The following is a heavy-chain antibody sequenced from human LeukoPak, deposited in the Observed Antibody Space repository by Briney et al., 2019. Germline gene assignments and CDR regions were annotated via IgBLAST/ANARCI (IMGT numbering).Heavy chain of an antibody. CDR3: ARTPYYYVDY. J-gene: IGHJ4*02. V-gene: IGHV4-34*01. CDR1: GGSFSGYY. Sequence: KASETLSLTCAVYGGSFSGYYWSWIRQPPGKGLEWIGEINHSGSTNYNPSLKSRVTISVDTSKNQFSLKLSSVTAADTAVYYCARTPYYYVDYWGQGTLVTVSS. D-gene: IGHD3-10*01. CDR2: INHSGST.